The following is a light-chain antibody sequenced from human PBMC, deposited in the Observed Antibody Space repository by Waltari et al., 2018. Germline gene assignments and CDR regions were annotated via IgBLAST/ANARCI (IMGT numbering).Light chain of an antibody. J-gene: IGKJ1*01. CDR1: QSIGNY. CDR2: SAS. Sequence: DIQVTQSPSSLSAPVGDRVSITCRASQSIGNYLNWYQHKPGKPPKLLIYSASSLQSGVPSRFSGSGSGTDFTLTITSLQPEDFATYYCQETYSSPLSTFGPGTKVESK. CDR3: QETYSSPLST. V-gene: IGKV1-39*01.